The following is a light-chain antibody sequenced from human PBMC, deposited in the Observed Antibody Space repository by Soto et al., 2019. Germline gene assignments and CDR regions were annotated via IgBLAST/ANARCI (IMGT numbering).Light chain of an antibody. CDR1: SSNIGNNY. CDR2: DNN. J-gene: IGLJ2*01. V-gene: IGLV1-51*01. Sequence: QSVLTQPPSVSAAPGQKVTISCSGYSSNIGNNYVSWYQQLPGTAPKLLIYDNNKRASGIPDRFSASKSATSATLGITGLQTGDEADYYCGTWDSSLSAGVFGGGTKLTVL. CDR3: GTWDSSLSAGV.